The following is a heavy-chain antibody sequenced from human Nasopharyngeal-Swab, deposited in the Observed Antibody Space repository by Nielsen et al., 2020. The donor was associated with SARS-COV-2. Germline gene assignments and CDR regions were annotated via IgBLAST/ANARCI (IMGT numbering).Heavy chain of an antibody. CDR2: IYYSGST. CDR1: GGSISSSSYY. D-gene: IGHD3-16*01. V-gene: IGHV4-39*01. CDR3: ARQSSPGEIHIDY. Sequence: SETLSLTCTVSGGSISSSSYYWGWIRQPPGKGLEWIGSIYYSGSTYYNPSLKSRVTISVDTSKNQFSLKLSSVTAADTAVYYCARQSSPGEIHIDYWGQGTLVTVSS. J-gene: IGHJ4*02.